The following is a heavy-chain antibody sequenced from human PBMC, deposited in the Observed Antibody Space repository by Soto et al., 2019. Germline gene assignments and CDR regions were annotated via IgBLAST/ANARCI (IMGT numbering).Heavy chain of an antibody. V-gene: IGHV1-24*01. CDR1: GYTLTELS. D-gene: IGHD6-13*01. J-gene: IGHJ5*02. CDR2: FDPEDGET. CDR3: ATTSFSSSWQRGYNWSDP. Sequence: GASVKVSCKVSGYTLTELSMHWVRQAPGKGLEWMGGFDPEDGETIYAQKFQGRVTMTEDTSTDTAYMELSSLRSEDTAVYYCATTSFSSSWQRGYNWSDPRGQGTLVTVSS.